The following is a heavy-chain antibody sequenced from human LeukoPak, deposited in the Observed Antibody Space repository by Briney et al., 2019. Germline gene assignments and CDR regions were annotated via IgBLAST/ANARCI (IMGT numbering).Heavy chain of an antibody. CDR3: AREDGYCTSSTCFGSHKNWFDP. CDR1: GFIFSDFY. Sequence: GGSLRLSCAGSGFIFSDFYMSWIRQAPGKGPECVSHISPGGSVIYHADSVKGRFTITRDNANNSLSLQMSGLRAEDTAVYYCAREDGYCTSSTCFGSHKNWFDPWGQGTLVTVSS. CDR2: ISPGGSVI. J-gene: IGHJ5*02. V-gene: IGHV3-11*04. D-gene: IGHD2-2*03.